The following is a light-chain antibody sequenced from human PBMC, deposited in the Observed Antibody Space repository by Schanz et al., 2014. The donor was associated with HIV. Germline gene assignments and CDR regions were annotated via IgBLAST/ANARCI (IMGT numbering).Light chain of an antibody. CDR1: QSISIY. J-gene: IGKJ3*01. Sequence: DIQMTQSPSSLSASVGDRVTITCRASQSISIYLNWYQQKPGKAPKLLISAASSLQSGVPSRFSGSGSGTXFTLTISSLQPDDFATYYCQQYNSYSLTFGPGTKVDIK. CDR2: AAS. V-gene: IGKV1-39*01. CDR3: QQYNSYSLT.